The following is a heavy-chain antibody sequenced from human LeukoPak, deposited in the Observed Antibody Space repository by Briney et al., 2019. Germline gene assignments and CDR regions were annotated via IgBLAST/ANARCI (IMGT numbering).Heavy chain of an antibody. CDR2: IYTSGST. V-gene: IGHV4-4*07. D-gene: IGHD3-3*01. J-gene: IGHJ5*02. CDR3: ARDAFRYYDFWSGYYMDWFDP. CDR1: GGSISSYY. Sequence: SETLSLTCTVSGGSISSYYWSWIRQPAGKGLEWIGRIYTSGSTNYNPSLKSRVTMSVDTSKNQFSLKLSSVTAADTAVYYCARDAFRYYDFWSGYYMDWFDPWGQGTLVTVSS.